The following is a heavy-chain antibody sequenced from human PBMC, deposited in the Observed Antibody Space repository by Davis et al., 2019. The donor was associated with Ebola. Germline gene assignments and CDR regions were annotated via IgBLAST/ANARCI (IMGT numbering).Heavy chain of an antibody. J-gene: IGHJ4*02. Sequence: AASVKVSCKASGGTFSNYAISWVRQAPGQGLEWMGGIIPIFGTAYYAQKFQGRVTITAAESTSTAYMELSSLRSEDTAMYYCARLFYDSSAYYYGDFDYWGQGTLVTVSS. CDR1: GGTFSNYA. CDR2: IIPIFGTA. CDR3: ARLFYDSSAYYYGDFDY. D-gene: IGHD3-22*01. V-gene: IGHV1-69*13.